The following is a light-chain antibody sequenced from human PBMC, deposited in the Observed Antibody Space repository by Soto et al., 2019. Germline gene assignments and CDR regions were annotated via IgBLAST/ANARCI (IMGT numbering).Light chain of an antibody. Sequence: AIRMTQSPSSLSAFTGDRVTITCRARQGISGYLAWYQQKPGKAPNLLIYGASTLQSGFTSRFSGSGSGSDFALTISCLQSEDFATYYCQQYYSYPFTFGPGTKVDIK. CDR1: QGISGY. CDR3: QQYYSYPFT. J-gene: IGKJ3*01. V-gene: IGKV1-8*01. CDR2: GAS.